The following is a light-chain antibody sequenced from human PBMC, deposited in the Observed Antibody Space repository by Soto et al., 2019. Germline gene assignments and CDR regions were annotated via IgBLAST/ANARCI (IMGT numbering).Light chain of an antibody. J-gene: IGKJ3*01. CDR3: LQALQTPFT. V-gene: IGKV2-28*01. CDR2: LGS. CDR1: QSLLHSNGYNY. Sequence: DIVMTQSPLSLPVTPGEPASISCRSSQSLLHSNGYNYLDWYLQKPGQSPKLLIYLGSNRASGVPDRFSGSGSGTDFTLKISRVEAEDVAVYYCLQALQTPFTFGPGTKVDIK.